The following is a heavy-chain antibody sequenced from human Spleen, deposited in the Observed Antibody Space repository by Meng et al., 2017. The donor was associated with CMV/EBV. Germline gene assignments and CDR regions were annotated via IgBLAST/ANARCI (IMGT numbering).Heavy chain of an antibody. Sequence: SCTATGFTFSSTSMNWVRQAPGKGLKWVSSISSTSTYIYYSDSVEGRFTVSRDNAKNSLYLQMNSLRAEDTAVYYCARGGFWSAYADYWGQGTLVTVSS. D-gene: IGHD3-3*01. CDR1: GFTFSSTS. CDR3: ARGGFWSAYADY. CDR2: ISSTSTYI. V-gene: IGHV3-21*01. J-gene: IGHJ4*02.